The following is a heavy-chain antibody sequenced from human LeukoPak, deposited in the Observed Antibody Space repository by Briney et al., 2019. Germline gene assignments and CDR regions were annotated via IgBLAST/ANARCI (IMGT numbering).Heavy chain of an antibody. V-gene: IGHV4-39*01. J-gene: IGHJ4*02. CDR1: GGSISSSSYY. D-gene: IGHD6-13*01. Sequence: SETLSLTCTVSGGSISSSSYYWGWIRQPPGKGLEWIGSIYYSGSTYYNPSLKSRVTISVDTSKNQFSLKLSSVTAADTAVYYCARHPRGIAAAGCFDYWGQGTLVTVSS. CDR2: IYYSGST. CDR3: ARHPRGIAAAGCFDY.